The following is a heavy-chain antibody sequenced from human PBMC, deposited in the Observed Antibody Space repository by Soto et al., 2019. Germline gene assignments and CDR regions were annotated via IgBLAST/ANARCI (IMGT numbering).Heavy chain of an antibody. CDR2: IYYSGST. D-gene: IGHD3-3*01. CDR3: ASNYDFWSGLTDYYYYGMDV. CDR1: GGSISSGDYY. J-gene: IGHJ6*02. V-gene: IGHV4-30-4*01. Sequence: SETLSLTCTVSGGSISSGDYYWSWIRQPPGKGLEWIGYIYYSGSTYYNPSLKSRVTIPVDTSKNQFSLKLSSVTAADTAVYYCASNYDFWSGLTDYYYYGMDVWGQGTTVTVSS.